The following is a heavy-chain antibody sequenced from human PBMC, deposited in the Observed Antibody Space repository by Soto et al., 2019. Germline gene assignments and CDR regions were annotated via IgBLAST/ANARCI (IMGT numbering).Heavy chain of an antibody. V-gene: IGHV3-15*07. J-gene: IGHJ6*02. Sequence: EVQLVESGGGLVKPGDSLRLSCAASGLAFNNAWMNWVRQAPGKVLEWVGRIKSTLAGGTTDYTAPGKGRVTISRDDSKNTRYQQMDSLKTEDTAVFYCSTGLYGDDSYYAGMDVWGQGTTVTVSS. CDR1: GLAFNNAW. CDR2: IKSTLAGGTT. D-gene: IGHD4-17*01. CDR3: STGLYGDDSYYAGMDV.